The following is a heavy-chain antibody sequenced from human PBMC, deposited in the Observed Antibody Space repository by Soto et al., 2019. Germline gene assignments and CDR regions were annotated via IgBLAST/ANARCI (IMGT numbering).Heavy chain of an antibody. CDR1: GGSISSYY. D-gene: IGHD3-22*01. CDR2: IYYSGST. J-gene: IGHJ4*02. V-gene: IGHV4-59*08. Sequence: PSETLSLTCTVSGGSISSYYWSWIRQPPGKGLEWIGYIYYSGSTNYNPSLKSRVTISVDTSKNQFSLKLSSVTAADTAVYYCARQWYYDSSGYFDYWGQGTLVTVSS. CDR3: ARQWYYDSSGYFDY.